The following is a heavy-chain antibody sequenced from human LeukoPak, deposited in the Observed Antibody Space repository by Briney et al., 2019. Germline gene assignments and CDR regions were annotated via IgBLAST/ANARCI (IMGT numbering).Heavy chain of an antibody. CDR3: ARAGRYNWNSGSWTELFDY. D-gene: IGHD1-1*01. CDR1: GGTFSSYA. J-gene: IGHJ4*02. V-gene: IGHV1-69*04. Sequence: ASVKVSCKASGGTFSSYAISWVRQAPGQGLEWMGRIIPILGIANYAQKFQGRVTITADKSTSTAYMELSSLRSEDTAVYYCARAGRYNWNSGSWTELFDYWGQGTLVTVSS. CDR2: IIPILGIA.